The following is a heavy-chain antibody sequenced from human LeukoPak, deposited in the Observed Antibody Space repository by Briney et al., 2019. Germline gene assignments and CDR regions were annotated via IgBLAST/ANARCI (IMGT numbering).Heavy chain of an antibody. J-gene: IGHJ3*02. Sequence: ASVKVSCKVSGYTLTELSMHWVRQAPGKGLEWMGGFDPEDGETIYAQKFQGRVTMTEDTSTDTAYMELSSLRSEDTAVYYCATVLRRDYAYEGFTFDTWGQGTMVTVSS. CDR1: GYTLTELS. CDR3: ATVLRRDYAYEGFTFDT. CDR2: FDPEDGET. D-gene: IGHD3-16*01. V-gene: IGHV1-24*01.